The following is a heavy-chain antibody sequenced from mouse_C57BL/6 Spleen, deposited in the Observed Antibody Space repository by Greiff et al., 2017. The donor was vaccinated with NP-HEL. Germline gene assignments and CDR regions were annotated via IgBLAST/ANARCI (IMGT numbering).Heavy chain of an antibody. CDR3: TRHLPGDAMDY. V-gene: IGHV1-15*01. CDR1: GYTFTDYE. D-gene: IGHD4-1*01. Sequence: QVQLQQSGAELVRPGASVTLSCKASGYTFTDYEMHWVKQTPVHGLEWIGAIDPETGGTAYNQKFKGKAILTADKSSSTAYMELRSLTSEDSAVYYCTRHLPGDAMDYWGQGTSVTVSS. J-gene: IGHJ4*01. CDR2: IDPETGGT.